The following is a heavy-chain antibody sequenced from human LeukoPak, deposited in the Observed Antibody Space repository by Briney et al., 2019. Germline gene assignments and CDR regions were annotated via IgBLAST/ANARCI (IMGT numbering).Heavy chain of an antibody. V-gene: IGHV1-8*01. CDR1: GYTSTSYD. D-gene: IGHD7-27*01. CDR2: MSPNSGDT. J-gene: IGHJ4*02. CDR3: ARGPPNWGYDY. Sequence: ASVKVSCKASGYTSTSYDFNWVRQATGQRPEWMGWMSPNSGDTGYAQKFQDRVTMTRNTSISTAYMELSSLRSDDTAVYYCARGPPNWGYDYWGPGTLVTVSS.